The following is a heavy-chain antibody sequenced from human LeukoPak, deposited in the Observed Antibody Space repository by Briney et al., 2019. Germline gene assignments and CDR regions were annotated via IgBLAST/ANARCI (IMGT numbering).Heavy chain of an antibody. CDR3: ARDNAYMLDY. CDR1: GFTFSSYG. D-gene: IGHD5-24*01. CDR2: IRYDGSNK. V-gene: IGHV3-30*02. Sequence: PGRSLRLSCAASGFTFSSYGMHWVRQAPGKGLEWVAFIRYDGSNKYYADSVKGRFTISRDNSKNTLYLQMNSLRAEDTAVYYCARDNAYMLDYWGQGTQVTVSS. J-gene: IGHJ4*02.